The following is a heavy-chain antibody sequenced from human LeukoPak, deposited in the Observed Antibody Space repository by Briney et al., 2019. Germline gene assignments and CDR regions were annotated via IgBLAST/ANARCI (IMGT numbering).Heavy chain of an antibody. V-gene: IGHV4-34*01. Sequence: PSETLSLTCAVYGGSFSGYYWSWIRHNPSLKSRVTISVDTSKNQFSLKLSSVTAADTAVYYCAREGANYGNYFDYWGQGTLVTVSS. CDR3: AREGANYGNYFDY. J-gene: IGHJ4*02. D-gene: IGHD3-10*01. CDR1: GGSFSGYY.